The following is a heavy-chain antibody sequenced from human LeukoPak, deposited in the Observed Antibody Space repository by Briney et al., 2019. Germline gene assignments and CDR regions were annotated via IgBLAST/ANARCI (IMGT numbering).Heavy chain of an antibody. CDR1: GFTFSSYS. CDR3: ARSGGVAADFDY. Sequence: GGSLRLSCAASGFTFSSYSMNWVRQAPGKGLEWVSSISSSSSYIYYADSVKGRFTISRDNAKNSLYLQMNSLRAEDTVVYYCARSGGVAADFDYWGQGTLVTVSS. D-gene: IGHD6-19*01. CDR2: ISSSSSYI. J-gene: IGHJ4*02. V-gene: IGHV3-21*01.